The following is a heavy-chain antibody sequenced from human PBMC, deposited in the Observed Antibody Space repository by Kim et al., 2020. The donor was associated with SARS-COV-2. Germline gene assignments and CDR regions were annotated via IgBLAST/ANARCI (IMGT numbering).Heavy chain of an antibody. Sequence: GGSLRLSCVASGFTFNRHEMHWVRQAPGKGLEWISYISSGGSKKYYADSVKGRFTISRDNAKDSLYLQMDSLRVEDTALYYCARVDRPTGYSLDYWGQGTLVTVSS. V-gene: IGHV3-48*03. CDR1: GFTFNRHE. J-gene: IGHJ4*02. D-gene: IGHD3-9*01. CDR3: ARVDRPTGYSLDY. CDR2: ISSGGSKK.